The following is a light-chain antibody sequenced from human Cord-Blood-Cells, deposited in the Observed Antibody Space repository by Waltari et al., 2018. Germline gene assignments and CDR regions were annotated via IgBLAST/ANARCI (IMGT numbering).Light chain of an antibody. Sequence: SYVLTQPPSVSVAPGKTARITCGGNNIGSKSVHWYQQKPGRAPVLVIYYDSDRPSGIPERVSGSNSGNTATLTISRVEAGDEADYYCQVWDSSSDHVVFGGGTKLTVL. J-gene: IGLJ2*01. CDR3: QVWDSSSDHVV. V-gene: IGLV3-21*04. CDR2: YDS. CDR1: NIGSKS.